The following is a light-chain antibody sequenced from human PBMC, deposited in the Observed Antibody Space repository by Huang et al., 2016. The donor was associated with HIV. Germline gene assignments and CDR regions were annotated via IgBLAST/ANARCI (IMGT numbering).Light chain of an antibody. J-gene: IGKJ4*01. CDR2: GSS. V-gene: IGKV3-15*01. Sequence: IVMTQSPATLSVSPGERVHLSCRANRSVSTNLAWYQQRPGQAPRLLIYGSSTRAPGIPARFSGSGSGTDFSLTISSLQSEDFALYYCHQYNNWLLSFGGGTRVDI. CDR3: HQYNNWLLS. CDR1: RSVSTN.